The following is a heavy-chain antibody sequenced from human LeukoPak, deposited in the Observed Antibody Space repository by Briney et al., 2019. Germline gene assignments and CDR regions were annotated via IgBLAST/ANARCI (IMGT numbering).Heavy chain of an antibody. Sequence: PSETLSLTCTVSGGSISSSNYYWGWIRQPPGKGLEWIGTIYYSGETYYSPSLKSRITISRDTSKNLSSLSLTSVTAADTAVYYCARHHDYLRMTYRRPGDYFDFWGQGILVTVSS. CDR3: ARHHDYLRMTYRRPGDYFDF. J-gene: IGHJ4*02. V-gene: IGHV4-39*01. CDR2: IYYSGET. D-gene: IGHD3-16*02. CDR1: GGSISSSNYY.